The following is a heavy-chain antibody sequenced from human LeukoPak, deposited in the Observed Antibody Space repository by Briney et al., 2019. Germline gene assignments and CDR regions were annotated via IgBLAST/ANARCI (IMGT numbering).Heavy chain of an antibody. D-gene: IGHD3-10*02. J-gene: IGHJ6*04. CDR2: TRYDGNNK. CDR3: AELGITMIGGV. CDR1: GFSFSTYA. Sequence: GGSLRLSCAASGFSFSTYAMHWVRQAPGKGLEWVASTRYDGNNKYYADSVKGRFTISRDNSKNTLYLRMNSLRAEDTAVYYCAELGITMIGGVWGKGTTVTISS. V-gene: IGHV3-30*02.